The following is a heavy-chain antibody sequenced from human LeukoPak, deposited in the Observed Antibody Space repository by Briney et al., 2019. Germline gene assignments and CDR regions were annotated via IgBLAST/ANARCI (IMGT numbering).Heavy chain of an antibody. D-gene: IGHD7-27*01. Sequence: SETLSLTCTVSGESISGFYWTWIRQPPGRGLEWIGYIYSSGNTNYNPSLKSRVTISLDTSKNQFSLKLSSMTAADTAVYYCAREDANWGDFDSWGQGTLVTVSS. V-gene: IGHV4-59*01. CDR1: GESISGFY. CDR2: IYSSGNT. CDR3: AREDANWGDFDS. J-gene: IGHJ4*02.